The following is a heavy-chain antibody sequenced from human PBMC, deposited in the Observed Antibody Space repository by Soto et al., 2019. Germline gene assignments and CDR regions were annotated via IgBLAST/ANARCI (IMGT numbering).Heavy chain of an antibody. D-gene: IGHD5-12*01. CDR1: GYTFTSYG. CDR2: ISAYNGNT. J-gene: IGHJ4*02. V-gene: IGHV1-18*01. CDR3: ARGGAPGYSGYDWEFDY. Sequence: ASVKVSCKASGYTFTSYGISWVRQAPGQGLEWMGWISAYNGNTNYAQKLQGRVTMTTDTSTSTAYMELRSLRSDDTAVYYCARGGAPGYSGYDWEFDYWGQGTLVTVSS.